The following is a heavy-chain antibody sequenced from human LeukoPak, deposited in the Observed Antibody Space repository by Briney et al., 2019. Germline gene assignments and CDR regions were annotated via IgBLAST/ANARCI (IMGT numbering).Heavy chain of an antibody. V-gene: IGHV3-33*01. D-gene: IGHD3-10*01. CDR2: IWYDGSNK. J-gene: IGHJ4*02. CDR3: ARLLDRITMVRGVNSIY. CDR1: GFTFSSYG. Sequence: PGGSLRLSCAASGFTFSSYGMHWVRQAPGKGLEWVAVIWYDGSNKYYADSVKGRFTISRDNSKNTLYLQMNSLRAEDTAVYYCARLLDRITMVRGVNSIYWGQGTLVTVSS.